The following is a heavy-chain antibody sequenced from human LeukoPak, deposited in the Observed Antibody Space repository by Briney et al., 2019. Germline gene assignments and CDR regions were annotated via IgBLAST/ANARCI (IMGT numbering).Heavy chain of an antibody. CDR3: AKDYGSSSTNWFDP. Sequence: GGSLRLSCAASGFTFSSSAMSWVRQVPGKGLEWVSGISASGGSTSYADSVRGRFTISRDDSKNTLYVQMNSLRDEDTAVYYCAKDYGSSSTNWFDPWGQGTLVTVSS. V-gene: IGHV3-23*01. D-gene: IGHD6-6*01. CDR2: ISASGGST. J-gene: IGHJ5*02. CDR1: GFTFSSSA.